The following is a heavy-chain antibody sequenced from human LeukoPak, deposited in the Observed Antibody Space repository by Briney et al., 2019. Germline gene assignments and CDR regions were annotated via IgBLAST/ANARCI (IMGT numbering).Heavy chain of an antibody. CDR2: IYYSGST. J-gene: IGHJ4*02. CDR1: GGSISSYY. CDR3: ASQGWLQLQPFDY. D-gene: IGHD5-24*01. Sequence: SETLSLTCTVSGGSISSYYWSWIRQPPGKGLEWIGYIYYSGSTNYNPSLKSRVTISVDTSKNQFSLKLNSVTAADTAVYYCASQGWLQLQPFDYWGQGTLVTVSS. V-gene: IGHV4-59*01.